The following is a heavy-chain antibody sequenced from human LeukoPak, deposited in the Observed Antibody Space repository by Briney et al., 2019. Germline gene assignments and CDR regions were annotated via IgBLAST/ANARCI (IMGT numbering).Heavy chain of an antibody. CDR3: ARDGYSYDILTGYYSGAFDI. D-gene: IGHD3-9*01. J-gene: IGHJ3*02. Sequence: PSQTLSLTCTVSGGSISSYYWSWIRQPAGKGLEWIGRIYTSGSTNYNPSLKSRVTMSVDTSKNQFSLKLSSVTAADTAVYYCARDGYSYDILTGYYSGAFDIWGQGTMVTVSS. CDR1: GGSISSYY. CDR2: IYTSGST. V-gene: IGHV4-4*07.